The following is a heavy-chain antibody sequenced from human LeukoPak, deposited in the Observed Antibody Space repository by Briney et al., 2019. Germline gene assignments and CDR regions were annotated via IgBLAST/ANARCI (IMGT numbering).Heavy chain of an antibody. V-gene: IGHV1-18*01. CDR3: ARGLPWGQNSLYGMDV. CDR1: GYTFTSYG. J-gene: IGHJ6*02. D-gene: IGHD7-27*01. Sequence: GASVKVSCKASGYTFTSYGVSWVRQAPGQGLEWMGWISAYNGNTNYAQKVQGRVTMTRDTSTSTAYMELGSLRSDDTAVYYCARGLPWGQNSLYGMDVWGQGTTVTVPS. CDR2: ISAYNGNT.